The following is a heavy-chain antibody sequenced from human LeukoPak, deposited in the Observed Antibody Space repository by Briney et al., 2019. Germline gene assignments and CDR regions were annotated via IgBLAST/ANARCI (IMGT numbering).Heavy chain of an antibody. CDR1: GGTFSSYT. V-gene: IGHV1-69*04. D-gene: IGHD6-6*01. CDR3: ARDREYSSSYFSAPTENWFDR. CDR2: IIPILGIA. Sequence: SVKVSCKASGGTFSSYTISWVRQAPGQGLEWMGRIIPILGIANYAQKFQGRVTITADKSTSTAYMELSSLRSEDTAVYYCARDREYSSSYFSAPTENWFDRWGQGTLVTVSS. J-gene: IGHJ5*02.